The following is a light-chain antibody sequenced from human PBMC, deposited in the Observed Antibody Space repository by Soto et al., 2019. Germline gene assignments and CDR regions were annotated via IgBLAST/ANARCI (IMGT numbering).Light chain of an antibody. CDR2: ANN. CDR1: RSNIAVNS. V-gene: IGLV1-44*01. J-gene: IGLJ2*01. CDR3: AAWDDSLNGLV. Sequence: QSVLTQPPPASGTPGQRVSISCSGARSNIAVNSVDWYQQLPGTAPKVLIYANNQRPSGVPDRFSGSKSGTSASLAINGLQSDDEAHYFCAAWDDSLNGLVFGGGTKLTVL.